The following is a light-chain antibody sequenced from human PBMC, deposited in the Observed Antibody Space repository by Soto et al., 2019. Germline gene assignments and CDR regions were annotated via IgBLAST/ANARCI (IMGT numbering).Light chain of an antibody. CDR3: QKYNSAPRT. V-gene: IGKV1-27*01. Sequence: DIQMTQSPSSLSASVGDRVTITCRASRGISDYLAWFQQKPGKVPELLIYASSTLRSGVPSRFSGSGSGKNFTLTISSLQPEDVATYYCQKYNSAPRTFGQGTKLEIK. CDR2: ASS. CDR1: RGISDY. J-gene: IGKJ2*01.